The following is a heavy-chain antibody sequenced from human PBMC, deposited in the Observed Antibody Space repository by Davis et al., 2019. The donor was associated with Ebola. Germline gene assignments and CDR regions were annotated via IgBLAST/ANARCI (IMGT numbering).Heavy chain of an antibody. V-gene: IGHV3-73*01. CDR3: TTPVGATDY. D-gene: IGHD1-26*01. CDR1: GFTFSSYG. CDR2: IRSKANSYAT. J-gene: IGHJ4*02. Sequence: GGSLRLSCAASGFTFSSYGMHWVRQASGKGLEWVGRIRSKANSYATAYAASVKGRFTISRDDSKNTAYLQMNSLKTEDTAVYYCTTPVGATDYWGQGTLVTVSS.